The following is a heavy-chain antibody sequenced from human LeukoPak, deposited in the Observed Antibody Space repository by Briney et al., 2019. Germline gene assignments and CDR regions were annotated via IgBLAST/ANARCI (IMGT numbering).Heavy chain of an antibody. CDR1: GYSFTSYW. V-gene: IGHV5-51*01. CDR3: ARVYYYDSSHYYYMDV. Sequence: GESLKISCKGSGYSFTSYWIGWVRQMPGKGLEWMGIIYPGDSDTRYSPSFQGQVTISADKSISTAYLQWSSLKASDTAMYHCARVYYYDSSHYYYMDVWGKGTTVTVSS. CDR2: IYPGDSDT. D-gene: IGHD3-22*01. J-gene: IGHJ6*03.